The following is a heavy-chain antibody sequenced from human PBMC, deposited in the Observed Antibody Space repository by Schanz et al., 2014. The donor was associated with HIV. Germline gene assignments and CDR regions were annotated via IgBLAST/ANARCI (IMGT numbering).Heavy chain of an antibody. CDR2: IIPIFGTT. J-gene: IGHJ3*02. D-gene: IGHD5-18*01. CDR3: ASGRFDTVIWWGDAFLI. V-gene: IGHV1-69*01. Sequence: QVQLVQSGAEVQKPGASVNVSCTASGYTFTGFHIHWVRQAPGQGLEWMGGIIPIFGTTNYAQKFQGRVTITADESTSTAYMELSSLRSEDTAVYYCASGRFDTVIWWGDAFLIWGRGTMVTVSS. CDR1: GYTFTGFH.